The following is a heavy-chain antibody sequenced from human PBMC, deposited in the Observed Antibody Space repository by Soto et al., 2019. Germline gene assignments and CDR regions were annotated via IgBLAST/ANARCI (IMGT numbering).Heavy chain of an antibody. V-gene: IGHV3-7*01. Sequence: GGSLRLSCAASGFTFSSYWMSWVRQAPGKGLEWVANIKQDGSEKYYVDSVKGRFTISRDNAKNSLYLQMNSLRAEDTAVYYCARDLRPPRIAVAGTNPQDYWGQGTLVTVSS. CDR1: GFTFSSYW. D-gene: IGHD6-19*01. CDR3: ARDLRPPRIAVAGTNPQDY. J-gene: IGHJ4*02. CDR2: IKQDGSEK.